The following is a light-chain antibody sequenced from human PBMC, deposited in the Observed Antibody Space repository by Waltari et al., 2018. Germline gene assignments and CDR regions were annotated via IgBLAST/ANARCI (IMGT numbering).Light chain of an antibody. CDR2: DAS. V-gene: IGKV3-11*01. Sequence: EIVLTQSPATLSLSPGEGATLSCRASQSVSNYIAWYQQKPGQAPRLLIYDASNRATGIPARFSGSGSGTDFTRTISSLEPEDFAVYYCRQRYNWPETFGQGTKVEIK. J-gene: IGKJ1*01. CDR3: RQRYNWPET. CDR1: QSVSNY.